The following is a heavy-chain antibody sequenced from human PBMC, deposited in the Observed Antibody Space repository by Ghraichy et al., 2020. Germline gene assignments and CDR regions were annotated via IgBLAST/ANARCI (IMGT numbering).Heavy chain of an antibody. CDR1: GDSVSRNSAA. Sequence: SETLSLTCAISGDSVSRNSAAWNWIRQSPSRGLEWLGRTCYRSKWYNDYAVSVKSRITINPDTSKNQFSLQLNSVTPEDTAVYYCARFSSDIDAFDVWGRGTMVTVSS. CDR3: ARFSSDIDAFDV. J-gene: IGHJ3*01. D-gene: IGHD6-19*01. V-gene: IGHV6-1*01. CDR2: TCYRSKWYN.